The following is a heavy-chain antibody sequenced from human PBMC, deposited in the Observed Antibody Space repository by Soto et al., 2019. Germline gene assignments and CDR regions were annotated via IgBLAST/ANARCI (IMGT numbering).Heavy chain of an antibody. CDR1: GYRFAGYL. D-gene: IGHD3-3*01. CDR2: INTDSGDT. J-gene: IGHJ6*02. V-gene: IGHV1-2*02. CDR3: TRGTGFWSGYYRYYGMDV. Sequence: XSVKVSCKAAGYRFAGYLLHWGRQAPGQGLEWMGWINTDSGDTKYARKFQGRVTMTRDTSTSTGYMELSSLRSDDTAVYHCTRGTGFWSGYYRYYGMDVWGQRTTVTVSS.